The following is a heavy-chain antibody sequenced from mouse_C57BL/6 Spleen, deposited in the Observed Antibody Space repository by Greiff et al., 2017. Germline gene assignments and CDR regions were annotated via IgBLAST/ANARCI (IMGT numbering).Heavy chain of an antibody. D-gene: IGHD2-4*01. CDR3: AIRDYDGSGFAY. Sequence: VKLQQPGAELVKPGASVKVSCKASGYTFTSYWMHWVKQRPGQGLEWIGRIHPSDSDTNYNQKFKGKATLTVDKSSSTAYMQLSSLTSEDSAVYYCAIRDYDGSGFAYWGQGTLVTVSA. CDR2: IHPSDSDT. J-gene: IGHJ3*01. V-gene: IGHV1-74*01. CDR1: GYTFTSYW.